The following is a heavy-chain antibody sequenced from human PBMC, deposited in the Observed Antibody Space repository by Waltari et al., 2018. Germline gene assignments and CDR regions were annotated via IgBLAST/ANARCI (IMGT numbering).Heavy chain of an antibody. V-gene: IGHV3-48*03. J-gene: IGHJ6*02. CDR3: AREQYCSSTSCYQYYYYGMDV. CDR2: ISSSGSTI. D-gene: IGHD2-2*01. Sequence: EVQLVESGGGLVQPGGSLRLSCAASGFTFSSYEMNWVRQAPGKGLEWVSYISSSGSTIYYADSVKGRFTISRDNAKNSLYLQMNSLRAEDTAVYYCAREQYCSSTSCYQYYYYGMDVWGQGTTVTVSS. CDR1: GFTFSSYE.